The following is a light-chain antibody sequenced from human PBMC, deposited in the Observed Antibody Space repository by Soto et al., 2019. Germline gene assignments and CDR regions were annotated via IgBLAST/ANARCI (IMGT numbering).Light chain of an antibody. CDR1: SSNVDPSDA. CDR3: QCFENGLLAYV. Sequence: QSVLTQPPSGSGAPGQTVTISCTGASSNVDPSDAVHWYQHIPGTAHKLLIYADNSRPSGLPGRFSASKSGTQASLAITGLQAEDEAEYYCQCFENGLLAYVFGTGTKVTVL. CDR2: ADN. V-gene: IGLV1-40*01. J-gene: IGLJ1*01.